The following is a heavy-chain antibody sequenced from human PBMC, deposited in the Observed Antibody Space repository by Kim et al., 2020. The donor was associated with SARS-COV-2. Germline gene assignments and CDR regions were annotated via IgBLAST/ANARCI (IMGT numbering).Heavy chain of an antibody. D-gene: IGHD5-12*01. CDR3: ASSIDIVALVFDY. CDR1: GGSISSGGYY. J-gene: IGHJ4*02. CDR2: IYYSGST. V-gene: IGHV4-31*03. Sequence: SETLSLTCTVSGGSISSGGYYWSWIRQHPGNGLEWLGYIYYSGSTYYNPSLKSRVTISVDTSKNQFSLKLSSVTAADTAVYYCASSIDIVALVFDYWGQGTPVTVSS.